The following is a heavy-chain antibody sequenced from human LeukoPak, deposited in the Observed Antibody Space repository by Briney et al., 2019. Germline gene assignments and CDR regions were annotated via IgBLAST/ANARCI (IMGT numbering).Heavy chain of an antibody. CDR3: ARDQACSGGSCYNY. J-gene: IGHJ4*02. CDR2: IIPIFGTA. Sequence: ASVKVSCKASGGTFSSYAISWVRQAPGQGLEWMGGIIPIFGTANYAQKFQGRVTITAGKSTSTAYMELSSLRSEDTAVYYCARDQACSGGSCYNYWGQGTLVTVSS. D-gene: IGHD2-15*01. V-gene: IGHV1-69*06. CDR1: GGTFSSYA.